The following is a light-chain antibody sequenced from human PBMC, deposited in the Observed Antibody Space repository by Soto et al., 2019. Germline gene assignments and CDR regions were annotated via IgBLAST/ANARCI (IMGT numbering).Light chain of an antibody. CDR2: KIS. CDR1: QSLVHSDGNTY. CDR3: MQATHFPPIT. Sequence: EIVLTQTPLSSAVTLGQSASISCRSSQSLVHSDGNTYLSWLHQRPGQPPRLLIYKISNRMSGVPDKFSGSGAGADFTLKISGVETDDVGIYYCMQATHFPPITFGQGTRLEIK. V-gene: IGKV2-24*01. J-gene: IGKJ5*01.